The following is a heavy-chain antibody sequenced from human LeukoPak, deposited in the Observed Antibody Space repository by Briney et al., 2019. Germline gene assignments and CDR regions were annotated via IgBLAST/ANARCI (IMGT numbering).Heavy chain of an antibody. CDR1: GGSISSSSYY. CDR3: ARHEWGITNAFDI. Sequence: SETLSLTCTVSGGSISSSSYYWGWIRQPPGKGLEWIGCIYYSGTTYYNPSLKSRVTISVDTSKKQFSLKLRSVTAADTAVYYCARHEWGITNAFDIWGQGTMVTVSS. CDR2: IYYSGTT. D-gene: IGHD1-14*01. V-gene: IGHV4-39*01. J-gene: IGHJ3*02.